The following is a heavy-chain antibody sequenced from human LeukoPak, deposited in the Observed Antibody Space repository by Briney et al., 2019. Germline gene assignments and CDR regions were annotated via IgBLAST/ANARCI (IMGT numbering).Heavy chain of an antibody. CDR3: ASIPGIAAAENY. D-gene: IGHD6-13*01. V-gene: IGHV4-59*08. CDR2: IYYSGST. Sequence: SETLSLTCAVYGGSFSGYYWSWIRQPPGKGLEWIGYIYYSGSTNYNPSLKSRVTISVDTSKNQFSLKLSSVTAADTAVYYCASIPGIAAAENYWGQGTLVTVSS. J-gene: IGHJ4*02. CDR1: GGSFSGYY.